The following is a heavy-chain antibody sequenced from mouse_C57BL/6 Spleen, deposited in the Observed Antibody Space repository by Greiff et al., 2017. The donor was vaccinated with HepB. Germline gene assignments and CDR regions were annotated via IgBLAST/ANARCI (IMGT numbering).Heavy chain of an antibody. CDR1: GFTFSSYA. Sequence: EVKLMESGGGLVKPGGSLKLSCAASGFTFSSYAMSWVRQTPEKRLEWVATISDGGSYTYYPDNVKGRFTISRDNAKNNLYLQMSHLKSEDTAMYYCARGDTTKDYWGQGTTLTVSS. CDR3: ARGDTTKDY. D-gene: IGHD1-1*01. V-gene: IGHV5-4*03. CDR2: ISDGGSYT. J-gene: IGHJ2*01.